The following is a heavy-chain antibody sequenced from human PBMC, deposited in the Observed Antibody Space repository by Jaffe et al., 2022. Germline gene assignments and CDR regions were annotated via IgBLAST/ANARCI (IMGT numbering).Heavy chain of an antibody. D-gene: IGHD5-18*01. J-gene: IGHJ4*02. V-gene: IGHV3-43*01. CDR2: ISWDGGST. CDR1: GFTFDDYT. Sequence: EVQLVESGGVVVQPGGSLRLSCAASGFTFDDYTMHWVRQAPGKGLEWVSLISWDGGSTYYADSVKGRFTISRDNSKNSLYLQMNSLRTEDTALYYCAKDTGYSYDSPQYYFDYWGQGTLVTVSS. CDR3: AKDTGYSYDSPQYYFDY.